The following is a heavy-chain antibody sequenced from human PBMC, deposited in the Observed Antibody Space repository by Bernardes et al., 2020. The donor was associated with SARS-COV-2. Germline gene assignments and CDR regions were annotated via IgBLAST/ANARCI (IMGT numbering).Heavy chain of an antibody. CDR3: AKDKYYDSSGSPIFDY. V-gene: IGHV3-9*01. Sequence: GGSLRLSCAASGFTFDDYAMHWVRQGPGKGLEWVSGISWNSGSIAYADSVKGRFTISRDNAKNSLYLQMNSLRPEDTALYYCAKDKYYDSSGSPIFDYWGQGTLVTVSS. CDR1: GFTFDDYA. CDR2: ISWNSGSI. J-gene: IGHJ4*02. D-gene: IGHD3-22*01.